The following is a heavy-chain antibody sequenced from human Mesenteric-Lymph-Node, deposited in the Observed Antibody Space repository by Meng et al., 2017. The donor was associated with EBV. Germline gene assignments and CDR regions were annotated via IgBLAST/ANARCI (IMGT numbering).Heavy chain of an antibody. Sequence: QVQLQEPGQGLVKPSQTLSLTCAVSCGSISSGGYYWSWIRQPPGKGLEWIAYISHGGSSNYNPSLKSRVTISVDTSKNQFSLKLSSVSAADTAIYYCARDPTWTSSGSFDYWGQGTLVTVSS. V-gene: IGHV4-61*08. CDR2: ISHGGSS. D-gene: IGHD1-1*01. J-gene: IGHJ4*02. CDR1: CGSISSGGYY. CDR3: ARDPTWTSSGSFDY.